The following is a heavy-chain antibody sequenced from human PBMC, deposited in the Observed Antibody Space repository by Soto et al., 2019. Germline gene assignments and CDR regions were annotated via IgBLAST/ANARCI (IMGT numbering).Heavy chain of an antibody. D-gene: IGHD3-10*01. J-gene: IGHJ4*02. CDR3: ASSYGSGYRAFDY. V-gene: IGHV1-69*02. Sequence: QVQLVQSGAEVKRPGSSVKVSCKASGDTFTFYSINWVRQAPGLGLEWMGRINPILSMSNYAQRFQGRVTTTADKSTSTAYMELRSLRSEDTATYYCASSYGSGYRAFDYWGQGARVTVSS. CDR1: GDTFTFYS. CDR2: INPILSMS.